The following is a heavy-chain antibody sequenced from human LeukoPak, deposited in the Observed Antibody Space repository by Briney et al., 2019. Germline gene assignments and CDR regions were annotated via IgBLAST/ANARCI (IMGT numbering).Heavy chain of an antibody. Sequence: PGGSLRLSCAASGFMFRSYSMNWVRQAPGKGLEWVSSISVGGNYIYYADSVKGRFTISRDNAKNLVYLQMNSLRAEDTAVYYCARDGVVVTYYFEYWGQGTMVTVSA. CDR2: ISVGGNYI. V-gene: IGHV3-21*06. CDR1: GFMFRSYS. D-gene: IGHD4-23*01. CDR3: ARDGVVVTYYFEY. J-gene: IGHJ4*02.